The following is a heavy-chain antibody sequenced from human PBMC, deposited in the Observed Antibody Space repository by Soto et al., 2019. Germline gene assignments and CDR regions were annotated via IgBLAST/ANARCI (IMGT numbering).Heavy chain of an antibody. CDR2: LSYDGTYK. Sequence: GGSLRLACDASGFTFSIFGMHWVRQAPGKGLGWGAVLSYDGTYKYYADSVKGRFTISRDNSKNMLFLQMNSLRPDDTAVYYCAKDQAQYGSGYLYAMDVWGQGTAVTVSS. CDR3: AKDQAQYGSGYLYAMDV. V-gene: IGHV3-30*18. D-gene: IGHD3-10*01. CDR1: GFTFSIFG. J-gene: IGHJ6*02.